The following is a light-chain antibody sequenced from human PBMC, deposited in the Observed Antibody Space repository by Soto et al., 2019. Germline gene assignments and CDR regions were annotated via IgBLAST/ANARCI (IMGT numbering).Light chain of an antibody. CDR3: QQYYSYPQT. Sequence: AIRMTQSPSSFSASTGDRVTITCRASQGISSYLAWYQQKPGKAPKLLIYAASTLQSGVPSRFSGSGSGIDFTLTISCLQPEDFATYYCQQYYSYPQTFGQGTKVDIK. V-gene: IGKV1-8*01. CDR2: AAS. J-gene: IGKJ1*01. CDR1: QGISSY.